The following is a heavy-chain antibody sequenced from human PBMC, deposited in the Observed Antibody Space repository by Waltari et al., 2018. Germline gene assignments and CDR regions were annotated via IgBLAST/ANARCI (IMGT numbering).Heavy chain of an antibody. Sequence: EVQLLESGGGLVQPGGSLRLSCAASGFTFSSYAMSWVRQAPGKGLEWVSAISGSGGSTYYADSVKGRFTISRDNSKNTLYLQMNSLRAEDTAVYYCAKGQGGGGGKRFRESLFMDVWGQGTTVTVSS. V-gene: IGHV3-23*01. CDR1: GFTFSSYA. CDR3: AKGQGGGGGKRFRESLFMDV. CDR2: ISGSGGST. D-gene: IGHD3-10*01. J-gene: IGHJ6*02.